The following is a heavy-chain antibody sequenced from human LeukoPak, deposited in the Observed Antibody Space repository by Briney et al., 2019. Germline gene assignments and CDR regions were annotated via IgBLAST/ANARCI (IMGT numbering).Heavy chain of an antibody. Sequence: PSETLSLTCTVSGDSISNRNYYWGWIRQPPGKELEWIGSIYYNGRTYYKSSLKSRVTMSVDTSMNQLSLRLTSVTAADTAVYYCARRRIYYYDRRARTTLDYWGQGTLVTVSS. D-gene: IGHD3-22*01. CDR2: IYYNGRT. CDR1: GDSISNRNYY. CDR3: ARRRIYYYDRRARTTLDY. J-gene: IGHJ4*02. V-gene: IGHV4-39*01.